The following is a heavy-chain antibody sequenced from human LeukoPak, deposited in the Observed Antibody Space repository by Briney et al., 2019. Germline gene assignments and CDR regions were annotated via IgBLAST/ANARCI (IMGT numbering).Heavy chain of an antibody. D-gene: IGHD3-3*01. J-gene: IGHJ5*02. CDR1: GGSFRGYY. CDR3: ARDRHITIFGVVPHRWFDP. Sequence: SETLSLTCAVYGGSFRGYYWSWIRQPPWKGLECIGEINHSGSTNYNPTHKSRVTISVDTSKNQFSLKLSSVTAADTAVYYCARDRHITIFGVVPHRWFDPWGQGTLINVSS. CDR2: INHSGST. V-gene: IGHV4-34*01.